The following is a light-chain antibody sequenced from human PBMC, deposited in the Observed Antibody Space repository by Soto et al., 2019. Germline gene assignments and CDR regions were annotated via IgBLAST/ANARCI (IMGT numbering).Light chain of an antibody. J-gene: IGKJ3*01. CDR1: QSVSSSY. CDR3: QQYGSSPLT. Sequence: EIVLTQSPGTLSLSPGERATLSCRARQSVSSSYLAWYQQKPGQAPRLLIYGASSRATGIPDRFSGSGSETDFTLTISRLEPEDFVVYYCQQYGSSPLTLGPGTKVDIK. CDR2: GAS. V-gene: IGKV3-20*01.